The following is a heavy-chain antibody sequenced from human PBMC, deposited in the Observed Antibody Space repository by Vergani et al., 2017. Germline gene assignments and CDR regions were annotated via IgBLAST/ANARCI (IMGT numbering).Heavy chain of an antibody. Sequence: EVQLLESGGGLVKPGGSLRLSCAASGSTFSSYSMNWVRQAPGKGLGWVSSISSSSSYIYYADSVKGRFTISRDNAKNSLYLQMNSLRAEDTAVYYCARGGTRGYSGYGDYWGQGTLVTVSS. CDR3: ARGGTRGYSGYGDY. J-gene: IGHJ4*02. CDR2: ISSSSSYI. CDR1: GSTFSSYS. D-gene: IGHD5-12*01. V-gene: IGHV3-21*01.